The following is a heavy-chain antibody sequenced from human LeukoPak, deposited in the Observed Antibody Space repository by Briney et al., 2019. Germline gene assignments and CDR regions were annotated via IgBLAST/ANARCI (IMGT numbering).Heavy chain of an antibody. V-gene: IGHV1-46*01. CDR3: ARDGRQLVPGYYYYYMDV. CDR1: GYTFTNNF. J-gene: IGHJ6*03. D-gene: IGHD6-13*01. CDR2: INPSGDNT. Sequence: ASVKVSCKASGYTFTNNFMHWVRQAPGQGLEWIGIINPSGDNTWYAQKFQGRVTMTRDMSTSTVYMELSSLRSEDTAVYYCARDGRQLVPGYYYYYMDVWGKGTTVTVSS.